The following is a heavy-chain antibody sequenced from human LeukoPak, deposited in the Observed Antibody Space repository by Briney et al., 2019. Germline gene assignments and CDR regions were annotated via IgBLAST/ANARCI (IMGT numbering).Heavy chain of an antibody. CDR3: ARHVPYGNYDYVWGSPRDAFDV. D-gene: IGHD3-16*01. J-gene: IGHJ3*01. Sequence: KSSETLSLTCTVSGGSTSSYYWSWIRQPPGKGLEWIGYIYYSGSTNYNPSLKSRVTISVDTSKNQFSLKLGSVTAADTAVYYCARHVPYGNYDYVWGSPRDAFDVWGQGTMVTVSS. V-gene: IGHV4-59*08. CDR1: GGSTSSYY. CDR2: IYYSGST.